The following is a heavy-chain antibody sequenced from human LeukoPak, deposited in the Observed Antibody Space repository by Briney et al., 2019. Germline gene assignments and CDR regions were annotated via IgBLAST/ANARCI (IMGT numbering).Heavy chain of an antibody. CDR2: IWYDGSNK. CDR3: ARDLNYDSTYFDY. Sequence: GGSLRLSCAASGFTFSSYGMHWVRQAPGKGLEWVAVIWYDGSNKYYADSVKGRFTISRDNAKNSLYLQMNSLRAEDTAVYYCARDLNYDSTYFDYWGQGTLVTVSS. CDR1: GFTFSSYG. V-gene: IGHV3-33*01. D-gene: IGHD3-22*01. J-gene: IGHJ4*02.